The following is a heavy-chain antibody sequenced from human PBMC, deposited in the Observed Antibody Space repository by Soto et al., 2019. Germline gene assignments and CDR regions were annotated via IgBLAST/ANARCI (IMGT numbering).Heavy chain of an antibody. V-gene: IGHV3-48*01. CDR2: ISSSSFTI. CDR1: GFRFSDYS. D-gene: IGHD3-3*01. Sequence: GGSLRLSCAASGFRFSDYSMNWVRQAPGRGLEWVSYISSSSFTIHCADSVEGRFAISRDNAKNSLYLQMNGLGVEDTAVYYCARDYNDFWSCHFDYWGQGALVTVSS. CDR3: ARDYNDFWSCHFDY. J-gene: IGHJ4*02.